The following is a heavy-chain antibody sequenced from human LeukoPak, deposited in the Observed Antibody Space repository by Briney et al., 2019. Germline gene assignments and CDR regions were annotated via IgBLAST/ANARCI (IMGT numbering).Heavy chain of an antibody. CDR2: IKQDGSEK. CDR3: ARNQRRLDY. V-gene: IGHV3-7*01. D-gene: IGHD1-14*01. CDR1: GFTFSNYW. Sequence: GGSLRLSCAASGFTFSNYWMTWVRQAPGKGLELVANIKQDGSEKYYVDSVKGRFTISRDNAKNSLYLQMNSLRAEDTAVYYCARNQRRLDYWGQGTLVTVSP. J-gene: IGHJ4*02.